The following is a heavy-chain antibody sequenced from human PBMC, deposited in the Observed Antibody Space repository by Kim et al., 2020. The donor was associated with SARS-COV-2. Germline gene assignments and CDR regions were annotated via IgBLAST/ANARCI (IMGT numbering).Heavy chain of an antibody. CDR1: GFTFSSYS. V-gene: IGHV3-48*02. CDR3: ARRLGYCSGGSCYLSSFDY. Sequence: GGSLRLSCAASGFTFSSYSMNWVRQAPGKGLEWVSYISSSSSTIYYADSVKGRFTISRDNAKNSLYLQMNSLRDEDTAVYYCARRLGYCSGGSCYLSSFDYWGQGTLVTVSS. J-gene: IGHJ4*02. CDR2: ISSSSSTI. D-gene: IGHD2-15*01.